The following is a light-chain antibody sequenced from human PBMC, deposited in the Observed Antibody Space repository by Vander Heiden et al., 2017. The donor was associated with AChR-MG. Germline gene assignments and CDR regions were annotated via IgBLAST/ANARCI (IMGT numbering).Light chain of an antibody. V-gene: IGKV3-11*01. J-gene: IGKJ4*01. Sequence: EIVLTQSPATLSLSPGERATLSCRASQSVSSSLAWYQQKPGQAPRLLIYDASNRATGIPARFSGSGSGTDFTLTISSREPEDFALYYCHQRSNWPITLGGGTKLKIK. CDR3: HQRSNWPIT. CDR1: QSVSSS. CDR2: DAS.